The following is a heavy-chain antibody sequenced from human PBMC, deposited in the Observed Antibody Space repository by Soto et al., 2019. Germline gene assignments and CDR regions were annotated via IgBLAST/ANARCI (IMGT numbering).Heavy chain of an antibody. CDR3: TKDHTGADAFEI. CDR1: GGSISKDNW. V-gene: IGHV4-4*02. D-gene: IGHD7-27*01. CDR2: ISHSGTT. Sequence: QVQLQESGPGLVEPSGTLSLTCAVSGGSISKDNWWNWVRQPPGKGLEWIGEISHSGTTNYNPSLKSRATISVDMSKNQFSPKLSSVTAADTAVYYCTKDHTGADAFEIWGQGIMVTVSS. J-gene: IGHJ3*02.